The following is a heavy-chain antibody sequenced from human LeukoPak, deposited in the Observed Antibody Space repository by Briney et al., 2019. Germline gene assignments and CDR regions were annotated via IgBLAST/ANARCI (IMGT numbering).Heavy chain of an antibody. V-gene: IGHV1-18*01. J-gene: IGHJ3*02. D-gene: IGHD6-19*01. CDR3: ARDLPQAVADLGAFDI. CDR2: ISAYNGNT. Sequence: ASVKVSCKASGYTFSSYGISWVRQAPGQGLEWMGWISAYNGNTNYAQKFQGRVTMTTDTSTGTAYMELRSLRSDDTAVYYCARDLPQAVADLGAFDIWGQGTMVTVSS. CDR1: GYTFSSYG.